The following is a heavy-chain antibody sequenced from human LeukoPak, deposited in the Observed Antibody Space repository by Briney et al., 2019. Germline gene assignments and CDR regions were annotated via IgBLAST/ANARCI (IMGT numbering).Heavy chain of an antibody. J-gene: IGHJ4*02. D-gene: IGHD3-22*01. CDR2: FDPEDGET. Sequence: GASVKVYCKVSGYTLTELSMHWVRQAPGKGLEWMGGFDPEDGETIYAQKFQGRVTMTEDTSTDTAYMELSSLRSEDTAVYYCTTYYYDSSAQVGYFDYWGQGTLVTVSS. CDR3: TTYYYDSSAQVGYFDY. V-gene: IGHV1-24*01. CDR1: GYTLTELS.